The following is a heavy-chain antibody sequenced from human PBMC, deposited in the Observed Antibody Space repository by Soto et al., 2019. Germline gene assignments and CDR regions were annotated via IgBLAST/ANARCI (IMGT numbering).Heavy chain of an antibody. CDR3: SSEGYCSGGSCYSGDHYYGMDV. CDR1: GGTFSSYA. J-gene: IGHJ6*02. CDR2: IIPIFGTA. D-gene: IGHD2-15*01. Sequence: QVQLVQSGAEVKKPGSSVKVSCKASGGTFSSYAISWVRQAPGQGLEWMGGIIPIFGTANYAQKFQGRVTITADGSTSTAYMELSRLRSEDTAVYYCSSEGYCSGGSCYSGDHYYGMDVWGQGTTGHGSS. V-gene: IGHV1-69*12.